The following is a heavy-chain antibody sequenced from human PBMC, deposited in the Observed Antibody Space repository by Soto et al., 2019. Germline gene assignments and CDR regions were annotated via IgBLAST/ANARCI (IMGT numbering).Heavy chain of an antibody. CDR2: INPSGGST. V-gene: IGHV1-46*01. Sequence: GASVKVSCKASGYTYTSYAMHWVRQAPGQRLEWMGIINPSGGSTSYAQKFQGRVTMTRDTSTSTVYMELSSLRSEDTAVYYCASSADFWSGYSWFDPWGQGTLVTVSS. CDR3: ASSADFWSGYSWFDP. J-gene: IGHJ5*02. CDR1: GYTYTSYA. D-gene: IGHD3-3*01.